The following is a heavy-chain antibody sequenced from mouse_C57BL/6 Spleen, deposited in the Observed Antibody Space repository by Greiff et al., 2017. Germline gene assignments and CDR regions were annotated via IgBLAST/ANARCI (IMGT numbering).Heavy chain of an antibody. Sequence: QVQLQQPGAELVKPGASVKMSCKASGYTFTSYWITWVKQRPGQGLEWIGDIYPGSGSTNYNEKFKSKATLTVDTSSSTAYMQLSSLTSEDSAVYYCAREGTTVVGWYFDVWGTGTTVTVSS. CDR3: AREGTTVVGWYFDV. CDR2: IYPGSGST. D-gene: IGHD1-1*01. J-gene: IGHJ1*03. V-gene: IGHV1-55*01. CDR1: GYTFTSYW.